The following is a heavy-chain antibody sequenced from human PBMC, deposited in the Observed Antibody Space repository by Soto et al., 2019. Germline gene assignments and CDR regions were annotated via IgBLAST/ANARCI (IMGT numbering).Heavy chain of an antibody. J-gene: IGHJ6*03. Sequence: PGGSLRLSCAASGFTFSSYGMHWVRQAPGKGLEWVAVIWYDGSNKYYADSVKGRFTISRDNSKNTLYLQMNSLRAEDTAVYYCAREGSGQHQYYYYYYYMDVWGKGTTVTVSS. D-gene: IGHD6-25*01. V-gene: IGHV3-33*01. CDR2: IWYDGSNK. CDR3: AREGSGQHQYYYYYYYMDV. CDR1: GFTFSSYG.